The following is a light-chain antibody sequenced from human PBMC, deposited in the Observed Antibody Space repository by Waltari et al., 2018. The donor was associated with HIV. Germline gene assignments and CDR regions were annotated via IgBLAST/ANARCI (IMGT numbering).Light chain of an antibody. CDR2: GAS. Sequence: VVSHSPATLSLSPGTRATLSCSSCLTVSNNLAWYQQKPRQAPRLLISGASTRATGIPPMFRCSWSGKECTLTISSLQSEDCAVDYCQQYKNWPPLTIGVGTKVEIK. V-gene: IGKV3-15*01. CDR3: QQYKNWPPLT. J-gene: IGKJ4*02. CDR1: LTVSNN.